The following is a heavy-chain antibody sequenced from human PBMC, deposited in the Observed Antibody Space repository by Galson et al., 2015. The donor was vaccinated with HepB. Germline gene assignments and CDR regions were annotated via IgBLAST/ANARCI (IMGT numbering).Heavy chain of an antibody. V-gene: IGHV3-66*01. CDR2: IYSGGST. CDR1: GFTVSSNY. D-gene: IGHD3-16*01. Sequence: SLRLSCAASGFTVSSNYMSWVRQAPGKGLGWVSVIYSGGSTYYADSVKGRFTISRDNSKNTLYLQMNSLRAEDTAVYYCARDREGGWFDPWGQGTLVTVSS. J-gene: IGHJ5*02. CDR3: ARDREGGWFDP.